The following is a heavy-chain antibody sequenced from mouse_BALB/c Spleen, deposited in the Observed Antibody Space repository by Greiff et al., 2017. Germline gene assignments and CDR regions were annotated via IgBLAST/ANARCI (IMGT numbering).Heavy chain of an antibody. CDR2: ISSGGSYT. D-gene: IGHD1-1*01. V-gene: IGHV5-6-4*01. CDR1: GFTFSSYT. CDR3: TREESSCWYFDV. J-gene: IGHJ1*01. Sequence: EVQLVESGGGLVKPGGSLKLSCAASGFTFSSYTMSWVRQTPEKRLEWVATISSGGSYTYYPDSVKGRFTISRDNAKNTLYLQMSSLKSEDTAMYYCTREESSCWYFDVWGAGTTVTVSS.